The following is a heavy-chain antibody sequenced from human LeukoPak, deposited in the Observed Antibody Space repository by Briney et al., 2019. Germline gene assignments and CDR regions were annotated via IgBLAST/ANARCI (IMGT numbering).Heavy chain of an antibody. V-gene: IGHV5-51*01. D-gene: IGHD6-13*01. CDR2: IYPGDSDT. Sequence: GESLKISCKGSGYSFTSYWIGWVRQMPGKGLEWMGIIYPGDSDTRYSPSFQGQVTISADKSISTAYLQWSSLKASDTAMYYCARTGYSSSWIRYNYYYYGMDVWGQGTTVTVPS. CDR1: GYSFTSYW. CDR3: ARTGYSSSWIRYNYYYYGMDV. J-gene: IGHJ6*02.